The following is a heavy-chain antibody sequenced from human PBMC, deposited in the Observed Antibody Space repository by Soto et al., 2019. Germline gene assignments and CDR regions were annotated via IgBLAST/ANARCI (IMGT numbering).Heavy chain of an antibody. CDR2: ISSSSSTI. V-gene: IGHV3-48*01. CDR1: GFTFSSYS. D-gene: IGHD2-15*01. J-gene: IGHJ4*02. CDR3: AREPPGYCSGGSCYSDY. Sequence: GGSLRLSCAASGFTFSSYSMNWVRQAPGKGLEWVSYISSSSSTIYYADSVKGRFTISRDNAKNSLYLQMNSLRAEDTAVYYCAREPPGYCSGGSCYSDYWGQGTLVTVSS.